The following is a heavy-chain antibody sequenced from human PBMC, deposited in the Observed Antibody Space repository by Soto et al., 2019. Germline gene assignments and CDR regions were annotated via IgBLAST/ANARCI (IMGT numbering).Heavy chain of an antibody. D-gene: IGHD3-22*01. Sequence: SETLSLTCTVSGGSVSSGNYYWSWIRQPPGKGLEWIGYFYYTGSTNYNPSLKSRVTISIDASKNQFSLRLSSVTAADTAVYYCARSMHYSDGSNYSPFDYWGQGTLVTVSA. J-gene: IGHJ4*02. V-gene: IGHV4-61*01. CDR2: FYYTGST. CDR1: GGSVSSGNYY. CDR3: ARSMHYSDGSNYSPFDY.